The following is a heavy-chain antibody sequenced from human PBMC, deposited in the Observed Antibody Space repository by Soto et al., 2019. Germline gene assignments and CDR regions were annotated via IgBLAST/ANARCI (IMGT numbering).Heavy chain of an antibody. CDR3: ARDFGRQWLVRGNWFDP. CDR2: TYYRSKWYN. J-gene: IGHJ5*02. V-gene: IGHV6-1*01. D-gene: IGHD6-19*01. CDR1: GDSVSSNSAA. Sequence: SQTLSLTCAISGDSVSSNSAAWNWIRQSPSRGLEWLGRTYYRSKWYNDYAVSVKSRITINPDTSKNQFSLQLNSVTPEDTAVYYCARDFGRQWLVRGNWFDPWGQGTLVTVSS.